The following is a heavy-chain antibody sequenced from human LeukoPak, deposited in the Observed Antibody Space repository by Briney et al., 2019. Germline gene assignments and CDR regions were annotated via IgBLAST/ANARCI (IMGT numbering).Heavy chain of an antibody. V-gene: IGHV4-39*01. CDR3: ARRYCSGGSCSNWFDP. J-gene: IGHJ5*02. D-gene: IGHD2-15*01. CDR1: GGSISSSSYY. Sequence: SETLSLTCTVSGGSISSSSYYWGWIRQPPGKGLEWIGSIYYSGSTYYNPSLKSRVTISVDMSKNQFSLKLSSVTAADTAVYYCARRYCSGGSCSNWFDPWGQGTLVTVSS. CDR2: IYYSGST.